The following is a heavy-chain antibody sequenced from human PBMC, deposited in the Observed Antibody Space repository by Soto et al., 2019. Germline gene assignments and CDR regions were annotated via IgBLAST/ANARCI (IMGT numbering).Heavy chain of an antibody. V-gene: IGHV3-7*01. CDR3: ARGWGYFDSSGFPYLYAMDV. D-gene: IGHD3-22*01. CDR2: IKEDGSEK. Sequence: GGSLRLSCAASGFTFITYWMSWVRQAPGKGLEWVANIKEDGSEKYYVDSVEGRFTISRDNAKNSLYLQMTSLRAEDTALYYCARGWGYFDSSGFPYLYAMDVWGQGTTVTVSS. J-gene: IGHJ6*02. CDR1: GFTFITYW.